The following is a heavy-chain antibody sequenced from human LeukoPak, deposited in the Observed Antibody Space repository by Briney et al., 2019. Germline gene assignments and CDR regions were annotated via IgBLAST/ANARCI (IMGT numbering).Heavy chain of an antibody. J-gene: IGHJ4*02. CDR2: IFPSGGEI. D-gene: IGHD2-8*02. CDR1: GFTFSTFA. CDR3: ATYRQVLLPFES. Sequence: GGSLRLSCEASGFTFSTFAMIWVRQPPGKGLEWVSSIFPSGGEIHYADSVRGRSTISRDSSKSTLSLQMNSLRAEDTAIYYCATYRQVLLPFESWGQGTLVTVSS. V-gene: IGHV3-23*01.